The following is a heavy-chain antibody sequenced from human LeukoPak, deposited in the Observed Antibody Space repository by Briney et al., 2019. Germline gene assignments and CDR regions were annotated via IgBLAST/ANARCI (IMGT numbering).Heavy chain of an antibody. CDR2: INPSGGST. D-gene: IGHD1-26*01. J-gene: IGHJ3*02. CDR1: GYTFTSYY. V-gene: IGHV1-46*01. CDR3: ASGSRGVGATTDAFDI. Sequence: ASVKVSCKASGYTFTSYYMHWVRQAPGQGLEWMGIINPSGGSTSYAQKFQGRVTMTRDTSTSTVYMELSSLRSEDTAVYYCASGSRGVGATTDAFDIWGQGTMVTVSS.